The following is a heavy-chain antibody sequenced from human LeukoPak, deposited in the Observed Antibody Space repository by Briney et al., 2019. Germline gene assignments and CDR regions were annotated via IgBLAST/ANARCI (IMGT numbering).Heavy chain of an antibody. J-gene: IGHJ5*02. Sequence: SQTLSLTCAVSGGSISSGGYSWSWIRQPPGKGLEWIGYIYHSGSTYYNPSLKSRVTISVDRSKNQFSPKLSSVTAADTAVYYCARSSIAAPVSWFDPWGQGTLVTVSS. CDR1: GGSISSGGYS. D-gene: IGHD6-6*01. CDR2: IYHSGST. V-gene: IGHV4-30-2*01. CDR3: ARSSIAAPVSWFDP.